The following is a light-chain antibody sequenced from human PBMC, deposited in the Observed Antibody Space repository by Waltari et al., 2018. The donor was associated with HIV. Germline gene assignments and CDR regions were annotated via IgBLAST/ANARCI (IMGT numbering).Light chain of an antibody. Sequence: DIQMTQSPSSLSASVGDRVTITCRASQSISSYLNWYQQKPGKAPKLLIYAASSLQSGVPSRFSGSGSGTDFTLTISSLQPEDFATYYCQQSYSTPRRFGPGTKVDIK. CDR3: QQSYSTPRR. V-gene: IGKV1-39*01. CDR2: AAS. J-gene: IGKJ3*01. CDR1: QSISSY.